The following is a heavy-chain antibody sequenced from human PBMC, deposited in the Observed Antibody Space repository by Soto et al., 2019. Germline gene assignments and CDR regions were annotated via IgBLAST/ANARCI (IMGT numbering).Heavy chain of an antibody. Sequence: QMQLVQSGAEVKKPGASVKVSCKASGYTFTGYYMHWVRQAPGQGLEWMGWINPNSGGTNYAQKFQGRVTMTRDTSISTAYMELSRLRSDDTAVYYCARALKPSFGYYGMDVWGQGTTVTVSS. J-gene: IGHJ6*02. CDR1: GYTFTGYY. V-gene: IGHV1-2*02. D-gene: IGHD3-16*01. CDR3: ARALKPSFGYYGMDV. CDR2: INPNSGGT.